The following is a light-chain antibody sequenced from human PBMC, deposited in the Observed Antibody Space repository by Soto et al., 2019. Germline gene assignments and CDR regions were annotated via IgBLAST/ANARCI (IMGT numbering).Light chain of an antibody. CDR2: KAS. J-gene: IGKJ1*01. Sequence: DIQMTQSPSTLSASVGDRVSITCRASQSISSWLAWYQQKPGKAPKLLIYKASSLVSGVPSRFSGSGSGTESALTISSLQPDDFAAYYCQQYNVYWTFGQGTKVEIK. CDR1: QSISSW. CDR3: QQYNVYWT. V-gene: IGKV1-5*03.